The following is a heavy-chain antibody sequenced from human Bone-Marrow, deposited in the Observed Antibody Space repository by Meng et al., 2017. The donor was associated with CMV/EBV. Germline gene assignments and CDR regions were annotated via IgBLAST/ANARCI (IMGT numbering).Heavy chain of an antibody. V-gene: IGHV4-34*01. Sequence: SETLSLTCAVYGGSFSGYYWSWIRQPPGKGLEWIGSIYYSGSTYYNPSLKSRVTISVDTSKNQFSLKLSSVTAADTAVYYCARDSAGSNYLGWFDPWGQGTLVTVSS. CDR3: ARDSAGSNYLGWFDP. D-gene: IGHD4-11*01. CDR2: IYYSGST. CDR1: GGSFSGYY. J-gene: IGHJ5*02.